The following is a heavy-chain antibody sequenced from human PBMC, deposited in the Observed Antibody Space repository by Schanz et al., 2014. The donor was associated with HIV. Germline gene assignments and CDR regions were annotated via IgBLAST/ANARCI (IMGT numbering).Heavy chain of an antibody. CDR1: GFTLSNSA. D-gene: IGHD6-6*01. J-gene: IGHJ6*02. CDR2: IWYDGSNK. Sequence: QVQMVESGGGVVQPGRSLRLSCAASGFTLSNSAMHWVRQAPGKGLEWVAVIWYDGSNKDYADSVKGRFTISRDNSKNTLYLQMNSLRAEDTAVYFCANTEFPYSSSSDYYYGMDVWGQGTTVTVSS. CDR3: ANTEFPYSSSSDYYYGMDV. V-gene: IGHV3-33*08.